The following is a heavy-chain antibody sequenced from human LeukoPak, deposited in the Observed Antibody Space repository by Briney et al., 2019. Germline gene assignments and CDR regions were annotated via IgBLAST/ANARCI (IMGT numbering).Heavy chain of an antibody. CDR3: ARVIRRYCSGGSCYSVDY. J-gene: IGHJ4*02. Sequence: VASVTVSCTASGYTFTSYGISWVRQAPGQGLEWMGWISAYNGNTNYAQKLQGRVTMTTDTSTSTAYMELRSLRSDDTAVYYCARVIRRYCSGGSCYSVDYWGQGTLVTVSS. CDR2: ISAYNGNT. V-gene: IGHV1-18*01. CDR1: GYTFTSYG. D-gene: IGHD2-15*01.